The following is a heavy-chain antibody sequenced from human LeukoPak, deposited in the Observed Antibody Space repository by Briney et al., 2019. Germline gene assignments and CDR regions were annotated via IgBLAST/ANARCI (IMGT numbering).Heavy chain of an antibody. CDR2: INPNSGGT. CDR1: GYTFTDYY. J-gene: IGHJ5*02. D-gene: IGHD6-13*01. Sequence: GASVKVSCKASGYTFTDYYMHWVRQAPGQGHEWMGRINPNSGGTKYAQKFQGRVTMTRDTSISTAYMELNRLTSDDTAVYYCAKCGDFIAASYNWFDPWGPGTLVTVSS. V-gene: IGHV1-2*06. CDR3: AKCGDFIAASYNWFDP.